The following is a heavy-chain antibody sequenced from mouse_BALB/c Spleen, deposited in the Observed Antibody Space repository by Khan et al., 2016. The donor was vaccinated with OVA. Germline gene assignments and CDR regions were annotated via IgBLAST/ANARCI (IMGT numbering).Heavy chain of an antibody. CDR2: ISSGGNT. CDR3: ARDYWFTY. Sequence: ELVESGGGLVKPGGSLKLSCAASGFTFSNYAMSWVRQTPEKRLEWVASISSGGNTYYPDSVKGRFTISRDNARNILYLQMSSLRSEDTAMYYGARDYWFTYWGQGTLVTVSA. V-gene: IGHV5-6-5*01. J-gene: IGHJ3*01. CDR1: GFTFSNYA.